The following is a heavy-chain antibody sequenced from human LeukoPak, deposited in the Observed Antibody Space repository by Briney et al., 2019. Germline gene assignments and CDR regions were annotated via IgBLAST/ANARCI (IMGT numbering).Heavy chain of an antibody. CDR2: ISNDGNNK. CDR1: GFSFNTYP. J-gene: IGHJ4*02. Sequence: GGSLRLSCAPSGFSFNTYPMHWVRQAPGKGLEWVAVISNDGNNKFYTDSVKGRFTISRHNSNNTLSLQMNGRRVEDTAVYYCARPDDSESFYRANHYWGRGTLVTVS. V-gene: IGHV3-30*04. CDR3: ARPDDSESFYRANHY. D-gene: IGHD3-10*01.